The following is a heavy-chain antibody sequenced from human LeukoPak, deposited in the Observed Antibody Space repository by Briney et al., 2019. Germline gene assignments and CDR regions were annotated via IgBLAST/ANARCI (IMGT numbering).Heavy chain of an antibody. CDR1: GGTFSSYA. Sequence: KVSCKASGGTFSSYAISWVRQAPGQGLEWMGRIIPILGIANYAQKFQGRVTITADKSTSTAYMELSSLRSEDTAVYYCASPPYCTNGVCYRKNWFDPWGQGTLVTVSS. CDR3: ASPPYCTNGVCYRKNWFDP. V-gene: IGHV1-69*04. CDR2: IIPILGIA. D-gene: IGHD2-8*01. J-gene: IGHJ5*02.